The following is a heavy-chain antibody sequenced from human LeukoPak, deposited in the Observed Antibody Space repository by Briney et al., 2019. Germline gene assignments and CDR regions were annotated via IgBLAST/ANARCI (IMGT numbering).Heavy chain of an antibody. J-gene: IGHJ4*02. Sequence: GGSLRLSCAASGFTVSSNYMSWVRQAPGKGLEWVSVIFSASYTFYADSVKGRFTISRDSSKNTLYLQMNSLRAEDTAVYYCAKLWENDYGDFWGQGTLVTASS. D-gene: IGHD3-16*01. CDR3: AKLWENDYGDF. V-gene: IGHV3-53*01. CDR2: IFSASYT. CDR1: GFTVSSNY.